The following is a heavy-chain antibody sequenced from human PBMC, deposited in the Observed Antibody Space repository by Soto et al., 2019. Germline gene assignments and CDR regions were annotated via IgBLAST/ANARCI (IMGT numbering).Heavy chain of an antibody. Sequence: QMQLQESGPGLVKPSGTLSLTCGVSGGSISSSKWWTWVRQPPGKGPEWIGEIYHSGSTNYNPSLPSRVTISLDKSKNQFSLTLTSVTAADTALYYCASQDYGSSTDASFLVNGYFDLWGRGILVTVSS. D-gene: IGHD6-6*01. CDR1: GGSISSSKW. CDR3: ASQDYGSSTDASFLVNGYFDL. V-gene: IGHV4-4*02. CDR2: IYHSGST. J-gene: IGHJ2*01.